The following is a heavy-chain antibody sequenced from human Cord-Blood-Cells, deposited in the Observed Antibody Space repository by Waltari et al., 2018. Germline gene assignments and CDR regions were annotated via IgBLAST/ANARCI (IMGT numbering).Heavy chain of an antibody. V-gene: IGHV1-69*01. CDR3: ARVPIYSSSYYFDY. D-gene: IGHD6-6*01. Sequence: QVQLVQSGAEVKKPGSAVKVSCKAYGGTFISYDISWVRPAPGQWVEWMGGILPIFGTANYAQKFQGSVTITADESTITAYMELSSLRSEDTAVYYCARVPIYSSSYYFDYWGQGTLVTVSS. CDR1: GGTFISYD. CDR2: ILPIFGTA. J-gene: IGHJ4*02.